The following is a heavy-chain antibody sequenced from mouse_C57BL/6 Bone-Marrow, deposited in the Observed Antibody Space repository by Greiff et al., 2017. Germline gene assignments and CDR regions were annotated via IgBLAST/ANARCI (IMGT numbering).Heavy chain of an antibody. V-gene: IGHV14-4*01. CDR3: DTRGSNDGCFFAY. CDR2: IDPENGDT. D-gene: IGHD2-12*01. J-gene: IGHJ3*01. CDR1: GFNIKDDY. Sequence: EVQLQQSGAELVRPGASVKLSCTASGFNIKDDYMHWVQQRPEQGLEWIGWIDPENGDTEYASKFQGKATITADTSSNTAYLQLSSLTSEDTALYYCDTRGSNDGCFFAYWGQGTLVTVSA.